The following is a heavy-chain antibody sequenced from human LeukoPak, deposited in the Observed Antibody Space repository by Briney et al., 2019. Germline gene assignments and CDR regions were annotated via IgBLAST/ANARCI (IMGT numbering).Heavy chain of an antibody. CDR2: INPSGGST. CDR1: GYTFTSYY. D-gene: IGHD3-10*01. V-gene: IGHV1-46*01. Sequence: ASVKVSCKASGYTFTSYYMHWVRQAPGQGLEWMGIINPSGGSTSYAQRFQGRVTMTRDTSTSTVYMELSSLRSEDTAVYYCARDGRFGELFDYWGQGTLVTVSS. J-gene: IGHJ4*02. CDR3: ARDGRFGELFDY.